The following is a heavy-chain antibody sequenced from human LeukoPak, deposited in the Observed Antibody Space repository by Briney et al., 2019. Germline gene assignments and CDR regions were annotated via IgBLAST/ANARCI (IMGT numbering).Heavy chain of an antibody. CDR2: ISSSSSYI. D-gene: IGHD3-10*02. Sequence: GGSLRLSCAASGFTFSSYSMNWVRQAPGKGLEWVSSISSSSSYIYYADSVKGRFTISRDNAKNSLYLQMNSLRAEDTAVYYRARELLWSGPGPFDYWGQGTLVTVSS. CDR3: ARELLWSGPGPFDY. V-gene: IGHV3-21*01. CDR1: GFTFSSYS. J-gene: IGHJ4*02.